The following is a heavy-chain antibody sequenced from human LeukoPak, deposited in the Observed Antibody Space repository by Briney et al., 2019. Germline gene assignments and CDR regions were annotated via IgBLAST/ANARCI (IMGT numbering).Heavy chain of an antibody. CDR3: ARSLGFGELLYFEY. J-gene: IGHJ4*02. D-gene: IGHD3-10*01. CDR2: ISHSGST. CDR1: GGSFSGYY. V-gene: IGHV4-34*01. Sequence: PSETLSLTCAVYGGSFSGYYWSWIRQPPGKGLEWIGEISHSGSTNYNPSLKSRLLISGDTSRGQFSLSLTSVTAADTAVYYCARSLGFGELLYFEYWGQGVLVTVS.